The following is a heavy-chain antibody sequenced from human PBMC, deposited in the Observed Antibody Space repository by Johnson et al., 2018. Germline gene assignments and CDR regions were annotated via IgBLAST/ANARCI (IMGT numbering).Heavy chain of an antibody. V-gene: IGHV3-23*04. CDR3: AKDLGFGELLPADY. Sequence: VQLVQSGGGLVQPGGSLRLSCAASGFTFSNYAMSWVRQAPGKGLEWVSTVTGSGGSTFYADSVKGRFTIFRDNSKDTLYLQMNSLGAGDTAIYYCAKDLGFGELLPADYWGQGTLVTGSS. J-gene: IGHJ4*02. CDR1: GFTFSNYA. D-gene: IGHD3-10*01. CDR2: VTGSGGST.